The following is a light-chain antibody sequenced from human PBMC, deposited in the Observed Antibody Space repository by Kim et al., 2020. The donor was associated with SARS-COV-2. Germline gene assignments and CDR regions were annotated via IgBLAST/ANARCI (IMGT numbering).Light chain of an antibody. V-gene: IGKV3-15*01. CDR2: GAS. CDR3: QQYNNWLWT. J-gene: IGKJ1*01. CDR1: QSVSSN. Sequence: VSLGERAALSCRASQSVSSNLAWYQQKPGQAPRLLIYGASTRATGIPARFSGSGSGTEFTLTISSLQSEDFAVYYCQQYNNWLWTFGQGTKVDIK.